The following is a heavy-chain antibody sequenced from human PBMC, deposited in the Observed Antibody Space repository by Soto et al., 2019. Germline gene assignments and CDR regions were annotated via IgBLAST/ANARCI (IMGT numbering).Heavy chain of an antibody. Sequence: QVQLVESGGGLVKPGGSLRLSCAASGFTFSDYYMSWIRQAPGKGLEWVSYMSSSSSYTNYADSVKGRFTISRDNAKNSLYLQMNSLRAEDTAVYYCAREGYSSSWEYYYYGMDVWGQGTTVTASS. CDR1: GFTFSDYY. V-gene: IGHV3-11*05. CDR2: MSSSSSYT. J-gene: IGHJ6*02. D-gene: IGHD6-13*01. CDR3: AREGYSSSWEYYYYGMDV.